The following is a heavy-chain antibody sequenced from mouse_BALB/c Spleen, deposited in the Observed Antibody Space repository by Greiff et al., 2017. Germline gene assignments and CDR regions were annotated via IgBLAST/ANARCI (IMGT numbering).Heavy chain of an antibody. CDR1: GYTFTDYV. CDR2: IYPGSGST. D-gene: IGHD1-1*01. Sequence: QVHVKQSGPELVKPGASVKMSCKASGYTFTDYVISWVKQGTGQGLEWIGEIYPGSGSTYYNEKFKGKATLTADKSSNTAYMQLSSLTSEDSAVYFCARGYGSSSWFAYWGQGTLVTVSA. V-gene: IGHV1-77*01. CDR3: ARGYGSSSWFAY. J-gene: IGHJ3*01.